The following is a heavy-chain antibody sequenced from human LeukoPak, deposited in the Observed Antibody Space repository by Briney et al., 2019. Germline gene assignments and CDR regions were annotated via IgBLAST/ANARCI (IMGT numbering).Heavy chain of an antibody. CDR1: GFTVSNNY. D-gene: IGHD6-13*01. CDR3: ARDSPYSISWWSVSFDY. V-gene: IGHV3-66*01. CDR2: IYSGGST. J-gene: IGHJ4*02. Sequence: PGGSLRLSCAASGFTVSNNYMSWVRQAPGKGLERVSVIYSGGSTYYADSVKGRFTISRDNSKNMVYLQMNSLRAEDTAVYYCARDSPYSISWWSVSFDYWGQGTLVTVSS.